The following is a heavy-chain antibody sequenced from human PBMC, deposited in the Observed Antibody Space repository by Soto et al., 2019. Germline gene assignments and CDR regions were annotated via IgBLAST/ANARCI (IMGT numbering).Heavy chain of an antibody. V-gene: IGHV1-69*01. J-gene: IGHJ4*02. CDR3: ARDGGRHSGGIDY. Sequence: QVQLVQSGAEVKKPGSSVKVSCKASGGTFSSYSINWVRQAPGQGLEWMGEIIPIFGTANYAQKFQGRVTITADESTRSAYMELSSLRSEDTAVYYCARDGGRHSGGIDYWGQGTLGTVSS. CDR2: IIPIFGTA. CDR1: GGTFSSYS. D-gene: IGHD1-26*01.